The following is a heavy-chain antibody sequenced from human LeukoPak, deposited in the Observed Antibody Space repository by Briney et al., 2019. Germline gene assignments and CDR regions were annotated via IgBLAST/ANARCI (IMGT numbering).Heavy chain of an antibody. V-gene: IGHV1-18*01. J-gene: IGHJ4*02. CDR2: ISAYNGNT. D-gene: IGHD4-17*01. CDR1: GYTFTSYG. Sequence: ASVKVSCKASGYTFTSYGISWVRQAPGQGLEWMGWISAYNGNTNYAQKLQGRVTMTTDTSTSTAYMELRSLRSDDTAVYYCARLTPTIDDYGDPDYWGQGTLVTASS. CDR3: ARLTPTIDDYGDPDY.